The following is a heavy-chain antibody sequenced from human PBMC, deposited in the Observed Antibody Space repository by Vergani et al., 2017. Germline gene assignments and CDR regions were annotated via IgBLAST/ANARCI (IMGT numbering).Heavy chain of an antibody. Sequence: EVQLVQSGAEVKKPGESLKISCKGSGFSFSTYWIGWVRQMPGKGLEWMGLIFPGDSQIRSSLSFQGRVTISADKSISTAYLQWRSLKASDTAIYYCTRHVPCVDGACLHFDHWGQGTQVTVSS. CDR2: IFPGDSQI. D-gene: IGHD5-24*01. V-gene: IGHV5-51*01. CDR1: GFSFSTYW. J-gene: IGHJ4*02. CDR3: TRHVPCVDGACLHFDH.